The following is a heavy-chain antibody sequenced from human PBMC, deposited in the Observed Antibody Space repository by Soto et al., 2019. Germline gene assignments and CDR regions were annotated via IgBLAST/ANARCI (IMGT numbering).Heavy chain of an antibody. CDR3: ALNWAGVGSGSFST. Sequence: GGSLRLSCAASGFTFISYSMNWVRQAPWKGLEWVSSISSSSSYIYYADSVKGRFTISRDNAKNSLYLQMNSLRAEDTAVYYCALNWAGVGSGSFSTWGKGTLVTVSS. CDR2: ISSSSSYI. J-gene: IGHJ5*02. CDR1: GFTFISYS. V-gene: IGHV3-21*01. D-gene: IGHD3-10*01.